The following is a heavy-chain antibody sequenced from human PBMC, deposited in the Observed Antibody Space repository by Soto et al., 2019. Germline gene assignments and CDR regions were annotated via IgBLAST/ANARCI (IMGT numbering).Heavy chain of an antibody. CDR3: ARIHSITWGSYFYGMDV. CDR2: IYWDDDK. D-gene: IGHD5-18*01. CDR1: GFSLSTSGVG. V-gene: IGHV2-5*02. Sequence: PTLVNPTQTLTLTCTFSGFSLSTSGVGVGWIRQPPGKALEWLALIYWDDDKRYSPSLKSRLTITKDTSKNQVVLTMTNMDPVDTATYYCARIHSITWGSYFYGMDVWGQGTTVTVSS. J-gene: IGHJ6*02.